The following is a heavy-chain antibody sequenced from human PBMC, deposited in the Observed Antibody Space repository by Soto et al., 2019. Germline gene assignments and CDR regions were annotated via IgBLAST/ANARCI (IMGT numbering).Heavy chain of an antibody. CDR2: INPNSGGT. D-gene: IGHD6-19*01. J-gene: IGHJ6*02. Sequence: ASVKVSCKASGYTFTGYYMHWVRQAPGQGLEWMGWINPNSGGTNYAQKFQGRVTMTRDTSISTAYVELSRLRSDDTAVYYCARVIAVADYYYGMDVWGQGTTVTVSS. CDR1: GYTFTGYY. V-gene: IGHV1-2*02. CDR3: ARVIAVADYYYGMDV.